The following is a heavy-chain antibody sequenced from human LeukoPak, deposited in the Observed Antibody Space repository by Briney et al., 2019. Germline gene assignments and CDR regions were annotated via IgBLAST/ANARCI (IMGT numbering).Heavy chain of an antibody. CDR2: INPSGGST. D-gene: IGHD1-26*01. CDR3: ARGGGTSGSYYPYYYYGLDV. V-gene: IGHV1-46*01. J-gene: IGHJ6*02. Sequence: ASVKVSCKASGYTFTSYYMHWVRQAPGQGLEWMGIINPSGGSTSYAQKFQGRVTMTRDTSTSTVYMELSSLRSEDTAVYYCARGGGTSGSYYPYYYYGLDVWGQGTTVTVSS. CDR1: GYTFTSYY.